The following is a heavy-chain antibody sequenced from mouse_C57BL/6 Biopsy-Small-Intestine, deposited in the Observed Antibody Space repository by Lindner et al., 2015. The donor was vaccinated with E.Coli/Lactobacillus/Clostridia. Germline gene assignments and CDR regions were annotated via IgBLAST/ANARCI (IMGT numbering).Heavy chain of an antibody. CDR3: AREGLYAFDY. V-gene: IGHV5-17*01. CDR2: ISSGSSTI. CDR1: GFTFSDYG. J-gene: IGHJ2*01. Sequence: VQLQESGGGLVKPGGSLKLSCAASGFTFSDYGMHWVRQAPEKGLEWVAYISSGSSTIYCADAVKGRFTFSRDNAKNTLFLQMTSLRSEDTAMYYCAREGLYAFDYWGQGTTLTVSS. D-gene: IGHD2-12*01.